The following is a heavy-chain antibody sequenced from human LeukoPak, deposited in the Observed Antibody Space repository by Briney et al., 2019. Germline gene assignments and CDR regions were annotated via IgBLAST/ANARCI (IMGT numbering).Heavy chain of an antibody. CDR1: GGSISSYY. CDR2: IYYSGTT. Sequence: KPSETLSLTCTVSGGSISSYYWSWIQQPPGKGLEWIGYIYYSGTTNYNPSLKSRVTISVDTSKNQFSLKLSSVTAADTAVYYCARSLWGGYYFDYWGQGTLVTVSS. J-gene: IGHJ4*02. V-gene: IGHV4-59*01. CDR3: ARSLWGGYYFDY. D-gene: IGHD3-16*01.